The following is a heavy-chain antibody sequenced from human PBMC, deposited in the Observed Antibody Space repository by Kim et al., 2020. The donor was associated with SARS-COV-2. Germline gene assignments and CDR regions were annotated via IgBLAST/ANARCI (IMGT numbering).Heavy chain of an antibody. CDR1: GFTFSSYE. J-gene: IGHJ4*02. V-gene: IGHV3-48*03. D-gene: IGHD3-22*01. CDR2: ISSSGSTI. CDR3: AREEVGHGYDSSGDYSFNY. Sequence: GGSLRLSCAASGFTFSSYEMNWVRQAPGKGLEWVSYISSSGSTIYYADAGKGRFTISRDNAKNSLYLQMNSLRAEDTAVYYCAREEVGHGYDSSGDYSFNYWGQGTLVTISS.